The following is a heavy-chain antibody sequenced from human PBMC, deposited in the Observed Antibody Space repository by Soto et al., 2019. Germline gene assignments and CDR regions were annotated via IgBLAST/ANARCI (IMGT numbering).Heavy chain of an antibody. V-gene: IGHV3-23*01. CDR3: ARTCSGGTCSFDY. Sequence: PGGSLRLSCAASGFTFSTYAMNWVRQVPGRGLEWVSGIIGSGTIIEYADSVKGRFTISRDNSENTLYLQMNSLRAEDTAVYYCARTCSGGTCSFDYWGQGTLVTVS. CDR2: IIGSGTII. D-gene: IGHD2-15*01. J-gene: IGHJ4*02. CDR1: GFTFSTYA.